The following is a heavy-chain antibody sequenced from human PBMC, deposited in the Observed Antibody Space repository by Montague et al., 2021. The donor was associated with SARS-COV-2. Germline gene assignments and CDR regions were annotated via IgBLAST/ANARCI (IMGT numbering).Heavy chain of an antibody. Sequence: CAISGDSVSNNRVAWTWFRQSPSRGLEWLGRTYYRSNWYNDYATSVKGRITVNPDTSKSQFSLQLNSVTPDDTAVYYCARGHRAHDMDVWGHGTAVTVSS. CDR3: ARGHRAHDMDV. CDR2: TYYRSNWYN. J-gene: IGHJ6*02. CDR1: GDSVSNNRVA. V-gene: IGHV6-1*01.